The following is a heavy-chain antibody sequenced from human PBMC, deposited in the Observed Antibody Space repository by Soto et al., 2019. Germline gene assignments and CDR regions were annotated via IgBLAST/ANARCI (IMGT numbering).Heavy chain of an antibody. D-gene: IGHD2-2*01. CDR2: ISLYSDGT. V-gene: IGHV1-18*01. J-gene: IGHJ5*02. CDR3: ARVVPGAEAWFGP. Sequence: SAEVSFKTSGYTFSNYGITWVRQAPGQPLEWLGWISLYSDGTNYAQKFQGRVSMTTDTSTTTAYMELRSLRSDDTAVYYCARVVPGAEAWFGPWGQGTLVSVSS. CDR1: GYTFSNYG.